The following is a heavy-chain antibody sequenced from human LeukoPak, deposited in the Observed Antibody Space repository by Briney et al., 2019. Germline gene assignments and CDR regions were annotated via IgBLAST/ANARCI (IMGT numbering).Heavy chain of an antibody. D-gene: IGHD1-26*01. CDR3: AKGRATLLYYFDY. J-gene: IGHJ4*02. V-gene: IGHV3-48*01. CDR2: ISSSSSTI. CDR1: GFTFSSYS. Sequence: GGSLRLSCAASGFTFSSYSMNWVRQAPGKGLEWVSYISSSSSTIYYADSVKGRFTISRDNAKNSLYLQMNSLRAEDTAVYYCAKGRATLLYYFDYWGQGTLVAVSS.